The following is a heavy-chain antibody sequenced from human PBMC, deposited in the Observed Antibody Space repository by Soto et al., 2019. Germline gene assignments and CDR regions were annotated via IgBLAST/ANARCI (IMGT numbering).Heavy chain of an antibody. CDR2: ISWNSGSI. V-gene: IGHV3-9*01. CDR3: AKEGRGFGEFYAHFDY. J-gene: IGHJ4*02. D-gene: IGHD3-10*01. Sequence: PGGSLRLSCAASGFTFDDYAIHWVRQAPGKGLEWVSGISWNSGSIGYADSVKGRFTISRDNAKNSLYLQMNSLRAEDTALYYCAKEGRGFGEFYAHFDYWGQGTLVTVSS. CDR1: GFTFDDYA.